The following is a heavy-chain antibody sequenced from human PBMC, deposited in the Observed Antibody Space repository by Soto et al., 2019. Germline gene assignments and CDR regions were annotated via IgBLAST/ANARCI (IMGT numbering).Heavy chain of an antibody. CDR1: GFTFSSYT. D-gene: IGHD1-20*01. CDR3: VKARTRSNWNDFDY. V-gene: IGHV3-64D*08. Sequence: DSFRLSFSTSGFTFSSYTMHFVRQSPGKGLEYVSAISSNGGSTYYADSVKGRFTISRDNSKNTLYLQMSSLRAEDTAVYYCVKARTRSNWNDFDYWGQGTLVTVSS. CDR2: ISSNGGST. J-gene: IGHJ4*02.